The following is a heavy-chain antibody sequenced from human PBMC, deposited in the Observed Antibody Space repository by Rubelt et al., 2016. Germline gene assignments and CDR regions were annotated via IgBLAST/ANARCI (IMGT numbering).Heavy chain of an antibody. Sequence: QVQLQQWGAGLLKPSETLSLTCAVYGGSFSGYYWSWIRQPPGKGLEWIGGINHSVSTNYNPSLTSVVTIPVDTSNNQFSLKLSSVTAADTAVYYCARGGDFWSGYRNWYFDLWGRGTLVTVSS. D-gene: IGHD3-3*01. CDR3: ARGGDFWSGYRNWYFDL. CDR2: INHSVST. CDR1: GGSFSGYY. V-gene: IGHV4-34*01. J-gene: IGHJ2*01.